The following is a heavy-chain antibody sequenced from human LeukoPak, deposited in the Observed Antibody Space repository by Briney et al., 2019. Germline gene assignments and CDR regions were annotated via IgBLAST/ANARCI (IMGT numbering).Heavy chain of an antibody. CDR3: ARSYYDSSGYYPLYYYGMDV. D-gene: IGHD3-22*01. J-gene: IGHJ6*02. Sequence: GASVKVSCKASGYTFTSYGISWVRQAPGQGLEWMGWISAYNGNTNYAQKLQGRVTMTTDTSTSTAYMELRSPRSDDTAVYYCARSYYDSSGYYPLYYYGMDVWGQGSTVTVSS. CDR2: ISAYNGNT. V-gene: IGHV1-18*01. CDR1: GYTFTSYG.